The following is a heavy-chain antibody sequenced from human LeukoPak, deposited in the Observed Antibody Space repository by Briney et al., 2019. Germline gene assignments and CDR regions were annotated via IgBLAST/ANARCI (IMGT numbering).Heavy chain of an antibody. D-gene: IGHD2-21*02. Sequence: PGGSLRLSCAASGFTFSSYAMSWVRQAPGKGLEWVSAISGSGGSTYYADSVKGRFTISRDNSKNTLYLQMNSLRAEDTAVYYCARDPGGVTSIDYWGQGTLVTVSS. CDR2: ISGSGGST. CDR1: GFTFSSYA. V-gene: IGHV3-23*01. J-gene: IGHJ4*02. CDR3: ARDPGGVTSIDY.